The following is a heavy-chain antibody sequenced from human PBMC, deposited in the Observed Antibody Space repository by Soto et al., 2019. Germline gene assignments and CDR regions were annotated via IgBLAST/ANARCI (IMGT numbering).Heavy chain of an antibody. V-gene: IGHV3-33*01. CDR3: AREISSEIDY. D-gene: IGHD6-19*01. CDR2: IWYDGSNK. CDR1: GFTFSSYG. Sequence: WGSLRLSCAASGFTFSSYGMHWVRQAPGKGLEWVAVIWYDGSNKHYADSVKGRFTISRDNSKNTLYLQMNSLRAEDTAVYYCAREISSEIDYWGQGTLVTVSS. J-gene: IGHJ4*02.